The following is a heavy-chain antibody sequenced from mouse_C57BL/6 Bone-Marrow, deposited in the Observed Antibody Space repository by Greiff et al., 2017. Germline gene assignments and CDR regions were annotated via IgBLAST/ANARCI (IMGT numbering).Heavy chain of an antibody. J-gene: IGHJ2*01. CDR2: IDPENGDT. CDR1: GFNIKDDY. D-gene: IGHD2-3*01. CDR3: TYDGYYGFDY. Sequence: VQLQQSGAELVRPGASVKLSCTASGFNIKDDYMHWVKQRPEQGLEWIGWIDPENGDTEYASKFQGKATITADTSSNTAYLQLSSLTSEDTAVYYCTYDGYYGFDYWGQGTTLTVSS. V-gene: IGHV14-4*01.